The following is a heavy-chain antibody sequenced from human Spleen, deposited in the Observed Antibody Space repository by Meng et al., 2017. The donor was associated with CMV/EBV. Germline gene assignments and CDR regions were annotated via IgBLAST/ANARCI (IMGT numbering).Heavy chain of an antibody. D-gene: IGHD2-15*01. CDR2: IEQDGSEK. CDR3: TKGGNGGSRHHFDY. Sequence: GESLKISCAASGFTFNNYWMTWVRQAPGKGLECVANIEQDGSEKNYADSVKGRFTIFRDNTKNSLYLQMDNLRAEDTAVYYCTKGGNGGSRHHFDYWGQGTLVTVSS. J-gene: IGHJ4*02. CDR1: GFTFNNYW. V-gene: IGHV3-7*01.